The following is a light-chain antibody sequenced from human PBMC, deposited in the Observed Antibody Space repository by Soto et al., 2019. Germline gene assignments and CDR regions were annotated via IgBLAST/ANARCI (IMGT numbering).Light chain of an antibody. CDR1: ISDVGSYNY. V-gene: IGLV2-14*03. Sequence: QSALTQPASVSGSPGQSITISCTGTISDVGSYNYVSWYQQYPGKAPKLMIYDVSTRPSGVSDRFSGSKSGNTASLTISGRRAEDEADYYCGSYTTSSNDVFGTGTKLTVL. CDR2: DVS. CDR3: GSYTTSSNDV. J-gene: IGLJ1*01.